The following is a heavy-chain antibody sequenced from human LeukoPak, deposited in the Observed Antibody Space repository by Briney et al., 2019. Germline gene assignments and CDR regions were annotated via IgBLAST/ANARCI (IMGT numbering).Heavy chain of an antibody. J-gene: IGHJ4*02. Sequence: GGSLRLSCAASGFTFSDYYMSWIRQAPGEGLEWVSYISSSGSTIFYADSVKGGITTSRDNAKNSLYLQMNSLRAEDTAVYYCARAGDYVWGSYWIGRVDYWGQGTLVTVSS. CDR2: ISSSGSTI. CDR3: ARAGDYVWGSYWIGRVDY. D-gene: IGHD3-16*01. CDR1: GFTFSDYY. V-gene: IGHV3-11*04.